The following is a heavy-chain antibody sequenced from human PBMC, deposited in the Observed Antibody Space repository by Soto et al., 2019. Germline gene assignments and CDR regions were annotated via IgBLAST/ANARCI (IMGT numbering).Heavy chain of an antibody. Sequence: PSVKVSCKASGYTFTSYDINWVRQATGQGLEWMGWMNPNSGNTGYAQKFQGRVTITRDTSASTAYMEVSSLRSEDTAVYYCARAAYYYDSSGYYPGDYWGQGSLVTVSS. CDR1: GYTFTSYD. J-gene: IGHJ4*02. CDR2: MNPNSGNT. D-gene: IGHD3-22*01. CDR3: ARAAYYYDSSGYYPGDY. V-gene: IGHV1-8*01.